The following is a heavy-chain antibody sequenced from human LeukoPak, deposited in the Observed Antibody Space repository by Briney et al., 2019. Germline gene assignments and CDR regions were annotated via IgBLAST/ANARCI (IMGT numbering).Heavy chain of an antibody. D-gene: IGHD6-13*01. J-gene: IGHJ6*03. V-gene: IGHV1-8*01. Sequence: ASVKVSCKTSGYTFTRYDINWVRQATGQGLEWRGWMNPNSGNTGYAQKFQGRVTMTRNTSISTAYMELSSLRSEDTAVYYCARRSIAAAGTRNDFYYYYYMDVWGKGTTVTVSS. CDR3: ARRSIAAAGTRNDFYYYYYMDV. CDR2: MNPNSGNT. CDR1: GYTFTRYD.